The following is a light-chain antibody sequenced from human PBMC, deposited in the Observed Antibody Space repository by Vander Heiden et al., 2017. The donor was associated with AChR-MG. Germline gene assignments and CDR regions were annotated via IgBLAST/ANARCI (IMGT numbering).Light chain of an antibody. J-gene: IGKJ4*01. CDR1: QAISNS. CDR3: QQNNSYPLT. Sequence: DIQMTQSPSSLSASVGDRVNISRRASQAISNSLAWLQQRPGSAPKSLIYSTSTLQSGVPSRFSGSGSGTDFTLTINSLQPEDFATCFCQQNNSYPLTFGGGTKVEI. CDR2: STS. V-gene: IGKV1-16*01.